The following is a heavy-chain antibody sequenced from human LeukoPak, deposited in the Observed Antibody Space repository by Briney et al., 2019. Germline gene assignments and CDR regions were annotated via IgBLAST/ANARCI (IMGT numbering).Heavy chain of an antibody. CDR3: ARGEELITGTNSENFDY. D-gene: IGHD1-7*01. CDR2: IYHSGST. V-gene: IGHV4-30-2*01. Sequence: SQTLSLTCAVSGGSISSGGYSWSWIRQPPGKGLEWIGYIYHSGSTYYNPSLKSRVTISVDRSKNQYSLKLSSVTAADTAVYYCARGEELITGTNSENFDYWGQGTLVTVSS. CDR1: GGSISSGGYS. J-gene: IGHJ4*02.